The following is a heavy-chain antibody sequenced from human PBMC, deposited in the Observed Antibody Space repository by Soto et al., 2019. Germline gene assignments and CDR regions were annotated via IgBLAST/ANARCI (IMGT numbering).Heavy chain of an antibody. V-gene: IGHV4-59*01. D-gene: IGHD2-21*01. J-gene: IGHJ6*02. CDR2: IYYSGST. Sequence: QVQLQESGPGLVKPSETLSLTCTVSGGSIGSYYWSWLRQPPGQGLEWIAHIYYSGSTKYSPSLKSRVTISVDTSKNRFSLKLNSVTAADTAVYYCARGDGCGGNCFYGMDVWGQGTTVTVSS. CDR3: ARGDGCGGNCFYGMDV. CDR1: GGSIGSYY.